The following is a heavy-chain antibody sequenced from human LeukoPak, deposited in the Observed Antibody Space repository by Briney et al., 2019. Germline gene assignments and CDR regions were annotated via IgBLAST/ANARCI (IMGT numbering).Heavy chain of an antibody. CDR1: GFTFSSYG. Sequence: GGSLRLSCAASGFTFSSYGMHWVRQAPGKGLEWVAFIRYGGSNKYYADSVKGRFTISRDNSKNTLYLQMNSLRAEDTAVYYCASGLRMLRDWGQGTLVTVSS. D-gene: IGHD2-15*01. CDR2: IRYGGSNK. J-gene: IGHJ4*02. V-gene: IGHV3-30*02. CDR3: ASGLRMLRD.